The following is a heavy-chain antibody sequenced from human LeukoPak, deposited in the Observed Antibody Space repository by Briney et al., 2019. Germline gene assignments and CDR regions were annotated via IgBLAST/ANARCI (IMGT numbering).Heavy chain of an antibody. CDR1: GFSLSDAW. V-gene: IGHV3-15*01. D-gene: IGHD1-1*01. CDR3: TQLSRGY. CDR2: IKPETDGGTT. Sequence: GGSLRLSCAASGFSLSDAWMSWVRQAPGKGLECVGRIKPETDGGTTDYAEPVNDRFSVSRDDSKNTLYLQINSLTTEGTGLYYCTQLSRGYWGQGTQVTVSS. J-gene: IGHJ4*02.